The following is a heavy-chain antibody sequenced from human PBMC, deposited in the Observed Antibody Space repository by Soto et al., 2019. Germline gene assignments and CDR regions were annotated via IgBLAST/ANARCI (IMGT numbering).Heavy chain of an antibody. Sequence: SVKVSWKGFGYTFTGYHIHRGRQAPGQGREWMGCINPNSGGTNYAQKFQARVTMTRDTSISTAYMELRRLRSDDTAVYYCERDFLGSTAYYYGMDVWGQGTTVSVSS. CDR3: ERDFLGSTAYYYGMDV. J-gene: IGHJ6*01. V-gene: IGHV1-2*02. CDR1: GYTFTGYH. D-gene: IGHD2-2*01. CDR2: INPNSGGT.